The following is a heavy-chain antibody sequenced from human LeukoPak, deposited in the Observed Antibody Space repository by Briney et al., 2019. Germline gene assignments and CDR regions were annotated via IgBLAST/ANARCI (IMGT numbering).Heavy chain of an antibody. CDR2: IWYDGSNN. CDR3: ARAKFFAAGIAAAGTCDY. D-gene: IGHD6-13*01. J-gene: IGHJ4*02. V-gene: IGHV3-33*01. CDR1: GFTFSSYG. Sequence: GGSLRLSCAASGFTFSSYGMHWVRQAPGKGLEWVAVIWYDGSNNYYADSVKGRFTISRDNSKNTLYLQMNSLRAEDTAVYYCARAKFFAAGIAAAGTCDYWGQGTLVTVSS.